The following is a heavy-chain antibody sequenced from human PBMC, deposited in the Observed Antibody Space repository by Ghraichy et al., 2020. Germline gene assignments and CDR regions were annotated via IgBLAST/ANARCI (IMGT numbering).Heavy chain of an antibody. V-gene: IGHV3-11*01. J-gene: IGHJ4*02. CDR3: ARDRWAYEY. CDR1: GFTFSHYY. D-gene: IGHD6-13*01. CDR2: IGSSGTTI. Sequence: GGSLRLSCVASGFTFSHYYMSWIRQTPGKGLEWLSYIGSSGTTIDYADSVKGRFTISRDNSKNSLYMQMNSLRAEDTAVYYCARDRWAYEYWGQGTLVTDSS.